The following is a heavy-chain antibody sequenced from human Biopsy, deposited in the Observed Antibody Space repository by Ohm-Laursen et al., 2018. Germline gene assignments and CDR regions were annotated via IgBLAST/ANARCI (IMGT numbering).Heavy chain of an antibody. CDR3: ARDLPYYENSGYGAFDM. Sequence: SDTLSLTCTVSGGFISTYYWNWIRQPAGKALEWIGRIYNTGSTNYNPFLQSRVTMSVDSSKNQFSLKMSSVTAADTAVYYCARDLPYYENSGYGAFDMWGRGTMVTVSS. CDR2: IYNTGST. D-gene: IGHD3-22*01. CDR1: GGFISTYY. J-gene: IGHJ3*02. V-gene: IGHV4-4*07.